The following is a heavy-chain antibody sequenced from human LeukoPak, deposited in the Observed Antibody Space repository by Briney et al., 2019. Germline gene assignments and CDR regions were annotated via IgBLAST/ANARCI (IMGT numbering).Heavy chain of an antibody. D-gene: IGHD4-17*01. V-gene: IGHV4-38-2*02. CDR3: ASFVKLYGDHLDY. J-gene: IGHJ4*02. Sequence: SETLSLTCTVSGYSISSGYYWGWIRQPPGKGLEWIGSIYHSGSTYYNPSLKSRVTISVDTSKNQFSLKLSSVTAADTAVYYCASFVKLYGDHLDYWGQGALVTVSS. CDR1: GYSISSGYY. CDR2: IYHSGST.